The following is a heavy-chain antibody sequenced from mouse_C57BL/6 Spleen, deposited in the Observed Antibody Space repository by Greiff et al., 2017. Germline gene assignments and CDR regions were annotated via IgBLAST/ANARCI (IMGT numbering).Heavy chain of an antibody. CDR3: ARSGDYVSSFWYFDV. D-gene: IGHD1-1*01. Sequence: EVHLVESGPELVKPGASVKISCKASGYSFTGYYMNWVKQSPEKSLEWIGEINPSTGGTTYNQKFKAKATLTVDKSSSTAYMQLKSLTSEDSAVYYCARSGDYVSSFWYFDVWGTGTTVTVSS. J-gene: IGHJ1*03. V-gene: IGHV1-42*01. CDR1: GYSFTGYY. CDR2: INPSTGGT.